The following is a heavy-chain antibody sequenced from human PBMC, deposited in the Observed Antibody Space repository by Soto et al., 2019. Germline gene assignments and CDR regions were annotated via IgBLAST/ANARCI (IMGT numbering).Heavy chain of an antibody. D-gene: IGHD3-10*01. CDR3: ARDFGSYWFDY. V-gene: IGHV1-2*07. Sequence: ASVKVSCKASGYIFTNYYIHWLRQAPRQGLEWMGWINPNSGTTKYAHKFQGRVTMTRDTSISTAYMELSSLRSDDTAVYYCARDFGSYWFDYCGQGTLVTVSS. CDR2: INPNSGTT. CDR1: GYIFTNYY. J-gene: IGHJ4*02.